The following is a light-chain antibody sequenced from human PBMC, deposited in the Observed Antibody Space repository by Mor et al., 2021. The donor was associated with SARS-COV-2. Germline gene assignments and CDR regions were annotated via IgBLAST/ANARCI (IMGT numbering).Light chain of an antibody. V-gene: IGLV6-57*01. Sequence: VQWYQQRPGSSPTTVIYEDNQRPSGVPDRFSGSIDSSGLKTEDEADYYCQSYDSSNHWVFGGGTKLTVL. CDR2: EDN. J-gene: IGLJ3*02. CDR3: QSYDSSNHWV.